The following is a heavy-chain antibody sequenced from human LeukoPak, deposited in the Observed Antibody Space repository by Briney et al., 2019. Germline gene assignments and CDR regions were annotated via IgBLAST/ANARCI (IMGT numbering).Heavy chain of an antibody. CDR3: ARETVTYTRYYYYGVDV. D-gene: IGHD4-11*01. CDR2: ISYDGSNK. V-gene: IGHV3-30-3*01. Sequence: GGSLRLSCAASGFTFSSYAMHWVRQAPGKGLEWVAVISYDGSNKYYADSVKGRFTISRDNSKNTLYLQMYSLRAEDTAVYYCARETVTYTRYYYYGVDVWGQGTTVTVSS. CDR1: GFTFSSYA. J-gene: IGHJ6*02.